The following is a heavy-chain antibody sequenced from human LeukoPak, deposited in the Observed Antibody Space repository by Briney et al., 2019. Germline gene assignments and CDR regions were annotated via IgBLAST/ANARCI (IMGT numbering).Heavy chain of an antibody. CDR2: IYYSGST. J-gene: IGHJ4*02. D-gene: IGHD3-3*01. CDR3: ARFRNHFFGVLYHFDY. Sequence: YWIGWVRQLPGKGLEGIGYIYYSGSTYYNPSLKSRVTISVDTSKNQISLKLSSLTAADTAVYYCARFRNHFFGVLYHFDYWGQGTLVTVSS. V-gene: IGHV4-31*02. CDR1: Y.